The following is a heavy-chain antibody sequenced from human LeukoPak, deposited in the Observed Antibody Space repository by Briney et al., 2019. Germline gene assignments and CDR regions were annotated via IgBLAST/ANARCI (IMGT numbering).Heavy chain of an antibody. CDR2: INPNHGDT. J-gene: IGHJ4*02. D-gene: IGHD5-12*01. V-gene: IGHV1-2*02. CDR3: ARTNGGYEYN. Sequence: ASVKVSCKASGYTFTGYYMHWVRQAPGQGLEWMGWINPNHGDTNYAQKFQDRVSMTRDTSISTAYMHLSRLKSDDTAVYYCARTNGGYEYNWGQGTRVIVSS. CDR1: GYTFTGYY.